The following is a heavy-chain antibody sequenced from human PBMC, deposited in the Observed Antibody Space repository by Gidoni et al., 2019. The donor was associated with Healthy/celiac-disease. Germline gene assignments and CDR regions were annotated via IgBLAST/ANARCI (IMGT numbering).Heavy chain of an antibody. D-gene: IGHD6-13*01. CDR1: GSRFTSDW. CDR2: IAPGDSDT. J-gene: IGHJ3*02. V-gene: IGHV5-51*01. Sequence: EVQLVRSRAEVHKPGESLKISCLGSGSRFTSDWLGWVRQMPGKGLEWMGIIAPGDSDTRYSPSFQGNFTTSADKSISIAYLQWSSLKDPDTAMYYCARLYSSSGYDAFDIWGQGTMVTVSS. CDR3: ARLYSSSGYDAFDI.